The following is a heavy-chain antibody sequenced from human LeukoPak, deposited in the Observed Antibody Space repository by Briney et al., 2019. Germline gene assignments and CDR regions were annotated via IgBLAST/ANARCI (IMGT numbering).Heavy chain of an antibody. D-gene: IGHD3-9*01. Sequence: SVKVSCKASGYTFTGYYMHWVRQAPGQGLEWMGGIIPIFGTANYAQKFQGRVTITADKSTSTAYMELSSLRSEDTAVYYCATNYDILTGYYKDYFDYWGQGTLVTVSS. CDR3: ATNYDILTGYYKDYFDY. J-gene: IGHJ4*02. CDR1: GYTFTGYY. CDR2: IIPIFGTA. V-gene: IGHV1-69*06.